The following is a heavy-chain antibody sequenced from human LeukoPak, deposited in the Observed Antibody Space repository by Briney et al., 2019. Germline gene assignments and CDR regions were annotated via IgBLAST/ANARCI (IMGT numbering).Heavy chain of an antibody. Sequence: GGSLRLSCLTSGFNFSESRMTWVRQAPGKGLQWVANVNRDGTEKHFLDSVEGRFTISRDNAKKSLYLQMSSLRPQDTAVYFCVRGDWYFESWGQGTLVTVSS. V-gene: IGHV3-7*04. J-gene: IGHJ4*02. CDR1: GFNFSESR. CDR2: VNRDGTEK. D-gene: IGHD2-21*01. CDR3: VRGDWYFES.